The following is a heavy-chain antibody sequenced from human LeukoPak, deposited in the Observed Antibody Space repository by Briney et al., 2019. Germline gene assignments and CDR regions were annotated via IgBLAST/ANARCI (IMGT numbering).Heavy chain of an antibody. V-gene: IGHV1-2*02. Sequence: VASVKVSCKASGYTFTGYYMHWARQAPGQGLEWMAWIDPKSGATNYAQRFQGRVTMTRDTSIITAYMELSRLRSDDTAVYYCARGLRVSPAFDYWGQGTLVTVSS. D-gene: IGHD2-2*01. CDR2: IDPKSGAT. CDR1: GYTFTGYY. J-gene: IGHJ4*02. CDR3: ARGLRVSPAFDY.